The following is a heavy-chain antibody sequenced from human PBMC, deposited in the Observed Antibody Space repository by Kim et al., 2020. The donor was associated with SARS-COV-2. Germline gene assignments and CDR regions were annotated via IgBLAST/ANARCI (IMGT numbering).Heavy chain of an antibody. J-gene: IGHJ5*02. CDR1: GGSISSSNW. Sequence: SETLSLTCAVSGGSISSSNWWSWVRQPPGKGLEWIGEIYHSGSTNYNPSLKSRVTISVDKSKNQFSLKLSSVTAADTAVYYCARASKGSGWNDWFDPWGQGTLVTVSS. CDR2: IYHSGST. D-gene: IGHD6-19*01. V-gene: IGHV4-4*02. CDR3: ARASKGSGWNDWFDP.